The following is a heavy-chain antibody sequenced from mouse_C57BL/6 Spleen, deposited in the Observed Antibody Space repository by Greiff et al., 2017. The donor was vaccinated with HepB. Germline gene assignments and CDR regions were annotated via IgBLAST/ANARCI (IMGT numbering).Heavy chain of an antibody. Sequence: QVQLKESGAELVKPGASVKLSCKASGYTFTEYTIHWVKQRSGQGLEWIGWFYPGSGSIKYNEKFKDKATLTADKSSSTVYMELSRLTSEDSAVYFCARHEGFLYDGYGDYFDYWGQGTTLTVSS. D-gene: IGHD2-3*01. J-gene: IGHJ2*01. CDR3: ARHEGFLYDGYGDYFDY. V-gene: IGHV1-62-2*01. CDR2: FYPGSGSI. CDR1: GYTFTEYT.